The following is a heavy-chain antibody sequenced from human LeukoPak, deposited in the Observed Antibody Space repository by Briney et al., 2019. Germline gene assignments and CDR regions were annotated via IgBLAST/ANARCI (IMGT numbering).Heavy chain of an antibody. CDR1: GYTFTGYY. J-gene: IGHJ4*02. CDR2: INPNSGGT. CDR3: ARDLDDYVWGSYRYFGY. D-gene: IGHD3-16*02. Sequence: ASVKVSCKASGYTFTGYYMHWVRQAPGQGREWMGWINPNSGGTNYAQKFQGRVTMTRDTSSSTAYMELSRLRSDDTAVYYCARDLDDYVWGSYRYFGYWGQGTLVTVSS. V-gene: IGHV1-2*02.